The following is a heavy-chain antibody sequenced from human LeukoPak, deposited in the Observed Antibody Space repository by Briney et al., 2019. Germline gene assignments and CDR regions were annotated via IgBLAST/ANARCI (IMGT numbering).Heavy chain of an antibody. CDR1: GGSFSGYY. V-gene: IGHV4-34*01. CDR2: INPSGST. Sequence: SETLSLTCAVSGGSFSGYYWSWIRQPPGKGLEWIGGINPSGSTNYNPSLKSRVPLSVDTFKNPFSLKLSFVTPADTRVYYCARGRFGLVREEEGDIAYWGQGTLVTVSS. J-gene: IGHJ4*02. D-gene: IGHD3-10*01. CDR3: ARGRFGLVREEEGDIAY.